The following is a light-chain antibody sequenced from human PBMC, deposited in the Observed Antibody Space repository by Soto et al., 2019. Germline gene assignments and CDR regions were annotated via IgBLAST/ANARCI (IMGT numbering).Light chain of an antibody. CDR3: HQYYSYPRA. CDR2: GAS. Sequence: VLAQSPGTLSLSPGGRATLCCTPSQSVSSSDLAWYQQKPGQAPRLLISGASNRATGTPDRFSGRGSGTDFTLTIRCLQSEDFATYYCHQYYSYPRAFGQGTRLEIK. CDR1: QSVSSSD. V-gene: IGKV3-20*01. J-gene: IGKJ5*01.